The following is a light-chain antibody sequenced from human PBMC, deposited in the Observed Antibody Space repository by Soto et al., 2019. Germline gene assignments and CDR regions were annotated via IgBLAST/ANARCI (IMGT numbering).Light chain of an antibody. V-gene: IGKV3-20*01. Sequence: EIVLTQSPGTLSLSPVERATLSCRASQSVSSSSLAWYQQKRGQAPRLLIHDASSRATGVPTRFSGSGSGADYTLTISSLQPDDFATYYCQQYNSYSWTFGQGTKVDI. CDR3: QQYNSYSWT. CDR1: QSVSSSS. CDR2: DAS. J-gene: IGKJ1*01.